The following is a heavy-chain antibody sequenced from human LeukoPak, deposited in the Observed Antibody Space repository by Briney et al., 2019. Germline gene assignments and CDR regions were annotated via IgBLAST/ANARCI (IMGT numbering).Heavy chain of an antibody. J-gene: IGHJ4*02. CDR3: ARIRGDSYAADY. Sequence: SETLSLTCTVSGGSISSYYWSWIRQPPGKGLEWIGYIYYSGSTNYNPSLKSRVTISVDTSKNQFSLKLSSVTAADTAVYYCARIRGDSYAADYWGKGTLVTVSS. CDR1: GGSISSYY. V-gene: IGHV4-59*08. CDR2: IYYSGST. D-gene: IGHD5-18*01.